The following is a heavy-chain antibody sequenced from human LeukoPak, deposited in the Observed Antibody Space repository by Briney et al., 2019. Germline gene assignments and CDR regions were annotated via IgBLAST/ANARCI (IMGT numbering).Heavy chain of an antibody. CDR2: ISAYNGNT. CDR3: AREAIVVVVAATPQYYYYGMDV. CDR1: GYTFTSYG. J-gene: IGHJ6*02. V-gene: IGHV1-18*01. Sequence: ASVKVSCKASGYTFTSYGISWVRQAPGQGLEWMGWISAYNGNTNYAQKLQGRVTMTTDTSTSTAYMELRSLRSDDTAVYYCAREAIVVVVAATPQYYYYGMDVWGQGTTVTVSS. D-gene: IGHD2-15*01.